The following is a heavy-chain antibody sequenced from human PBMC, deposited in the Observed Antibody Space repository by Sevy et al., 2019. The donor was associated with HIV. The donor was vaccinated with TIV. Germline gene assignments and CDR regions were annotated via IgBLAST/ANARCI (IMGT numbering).Heavy chain of an antibody. Sequence: GGSLRLSCAASGFTFSSYAMSWVRQAPGKGLEWVSAISGSGGSTYYADSVKGRFTISRDNSKNTLYLQMNSLRAEDMAVYYCAKDLGITGAFDIWGQGTMVTVSS. D-gene: IGHD1-20*01. CDR2: ISGSGGST. CDR3: AKDLGITGAFDI. V-gene: IGHV3-23*01. CDR1: GFTFSSYA. J-gene: IGHJ3*02.